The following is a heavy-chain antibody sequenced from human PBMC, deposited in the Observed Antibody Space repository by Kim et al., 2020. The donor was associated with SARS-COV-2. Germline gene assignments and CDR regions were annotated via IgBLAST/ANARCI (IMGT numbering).Heavy chain of an antibody. J-gene: IGHJ5*02. CDR1: GGSISSSSYY. D-gene: IGHD5-18*01. CDR3: ARHCKRGRDTAMVVGFDP. Sequence: SETLSLTCTVSGGSISSSSYYWGWIRQPPGKGLEWIGSIYYSGSTYYNPSLKSRVTISVDTSKNQFSLKLSSVTAADTAVYYCARHCKRGRDTAMVVGFDPWGQGTLDTVSS. V-gene: IGHV4-39*01. CDR2: IYYSGST.